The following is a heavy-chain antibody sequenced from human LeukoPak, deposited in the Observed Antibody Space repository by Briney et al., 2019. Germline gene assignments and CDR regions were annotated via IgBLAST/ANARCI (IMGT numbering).Heavy chain of an antibody. J-gene: IGHJ4*02. Sequence: SETLSLTCTVSGGSMNSYYWSWIRQPPGKGLEWIGYIYYSGSTSGSTDYNPSLKSRVTISLDTSKNQFSLKVSSVTPADTAVYYCARGRLGGSGSYYNVLDYWGQGTLVTVSS. CDR2: IYYSGST. V-gene: IGHV4-59*08. CDR3: ARGRLGGSGSYYNVLDY. D-gene: IGHD3-10*01. CDR1: GGSMNSYY.